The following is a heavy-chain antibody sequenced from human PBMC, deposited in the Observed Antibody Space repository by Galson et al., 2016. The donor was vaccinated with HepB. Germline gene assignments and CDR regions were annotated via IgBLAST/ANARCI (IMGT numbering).Heavy chain of an antibody. Sequence: SPRLSCAASGFTFSSCAMSWVRQAPGKGLEWVSHTTDSGHGTYYADTAKGRFTMSRDNSKNTLYLQMNSLRVEDTAVYYCAKSPASGWSTDFFDFWSLGTLVTVSS. D-gene: IGHD6-19*01. CDR2: TTDSGHGT. CDR3: AKSPASGWSTDFFDF. J-gene: IGHJ4*02. V-gene: IGHV3-23*01. CDR1: GFTFSSCA.